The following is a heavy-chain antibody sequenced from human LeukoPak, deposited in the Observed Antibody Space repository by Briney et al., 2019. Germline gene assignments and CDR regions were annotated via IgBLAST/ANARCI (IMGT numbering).Heavy chain of an antibody. V-gene: IGHV4-61*05. D-gene: IGHD2-2*01. CDR1: GGSISSSSYY. CDR3: ARDSCSSTSCRKKFDN. J-gene: IGHJ4*02. CDR2: IYYSGST. Sequence: SETLSLTCTVSGGSISSSSYYWGWIRQPPGKGLEWIGYIYYSGSTNYNPSLKSRVTISVDTSKNQFSLKLSSVTAADTAVYYCARDSCSSTSCRKKFDNWGQGTLVTVSS.